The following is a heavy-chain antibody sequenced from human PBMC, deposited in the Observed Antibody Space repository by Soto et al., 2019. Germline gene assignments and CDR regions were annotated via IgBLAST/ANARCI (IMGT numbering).Heavy chain of an antibody. CDR2: IIPIFHTA. J-gene: IGHJ4*02. CDR3: ASPPKDLCSGS. Sequence: QVQLVQSGAEVKKPGSSVKVSCKASGGTFSSYAINWVRQAPGQGLEWMGGIIPIFHTAKYAQKFQGRLTITADESTSTAYMDLSSLRSEDTAVYYCASPPKDLCSGSWGQGTLVTVSS. V-gene: IGHV1-69*12. CDR1: GGTFSSYA. D-gene: IGHD3-3*01.